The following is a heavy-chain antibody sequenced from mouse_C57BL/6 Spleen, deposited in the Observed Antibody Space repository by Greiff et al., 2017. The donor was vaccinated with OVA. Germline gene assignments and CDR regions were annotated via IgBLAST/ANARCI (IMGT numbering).Heavy chain of an antibody. CDR1: GYTFTEYT. J-gene: IGHJ3*01. CDR3: ARHEDAYYYGSPWFAY. V-gene: IGHV1-62-2*01. CDR2: FYPGSGSI. Sequence: VQLQQSGAELVKPGASVKLSCKASGYTFTEYTIHWVKQRSGQGLEWIGWFYPGSGSIKYNEKFKDKATLTADKSSSTVYMELSRLTSEDSAVYFGARHEDAYYYGSPWFAYWGQGTLVTVSA. D-gene: IGHD1-1*01.